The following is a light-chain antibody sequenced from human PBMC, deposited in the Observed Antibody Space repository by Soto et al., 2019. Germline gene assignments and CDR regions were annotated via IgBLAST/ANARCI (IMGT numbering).Light chain of an antibody. J-gene: IGKJ1*01. V-gene: IGKV1-39*01. Sequence: DIQMTQSPSSLSASVGDRVTITCRASQSISTYLNWYRQKPGKAPKLLIYTASSLQSGVPSRFSGSGSGTDFTLTISSLQPEDFATYYCQQSYNTPRTFGQGTKVDIK. CDR1: QSISTY. CDR2: TAS. CDR3: QQSYNTPRT.